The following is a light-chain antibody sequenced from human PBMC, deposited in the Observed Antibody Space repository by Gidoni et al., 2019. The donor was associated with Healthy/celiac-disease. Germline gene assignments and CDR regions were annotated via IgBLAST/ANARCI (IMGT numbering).Light chain of an antibody. CDR3: QSYDSSLSGL. CDR2: GNS. CDR1: SYNIGAGYD. Sequence: QSVLTQPPSVSGAPGQRVTIPCTGSSYNIGAGYDVHWYQQLPGTAPKLLIYGNSNRPSGVPDRFSGSKSGTSASLAITGLQAEDEADYYCQSYDSSLSGLFGGGTKLTVL. J-gene: IGLJ2*01. V-gene: IGLV1-40*01.